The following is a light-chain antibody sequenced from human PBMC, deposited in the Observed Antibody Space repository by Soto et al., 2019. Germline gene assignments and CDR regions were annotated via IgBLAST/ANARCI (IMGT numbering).Light chain of an antibody. CDR1: SSNIGAGYD. J-gene: IGLJ2*01. CDR3: QSYDNSLSGWV. CDR2: ANI. Sequence: QSVLTQPPSVSGAPGQRVTISCTGSSSNIGAGYDVHWYQQFPGTAPRLLIYANINRPSGVPDRFSGSKSGTSASLAITGLQAEDEADYYCQSYDNSLSGWVFGGGTKLTVL. V-gene: IGLV1-40*01.